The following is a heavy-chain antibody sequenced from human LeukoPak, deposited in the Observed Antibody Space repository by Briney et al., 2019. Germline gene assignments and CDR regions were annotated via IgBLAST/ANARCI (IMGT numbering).Heavy chain of an antibody. CDR2: ISGSGGST. J-gene: IGHJ4*02. CDR1: GFTFSSYA. D-gene: IGHD2-2*03. CDR3: AKVMVDIVVVPAAPDY. Sequence: GGSLRLSCAASGFTFSSYAMHWVRQAPGKGLEWVSAISGSGGSTYYADSVKGRFTISRDNSKNTLYLQMNSLRAEDTAVYYCAKVMVDIVVVPAAPDYWGQGTLVTVSS. V-gene: IGHV3-23*01.